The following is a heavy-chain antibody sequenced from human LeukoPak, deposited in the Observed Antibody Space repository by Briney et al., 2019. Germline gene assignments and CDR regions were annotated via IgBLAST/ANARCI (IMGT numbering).Heavy chain of an antibody. CDR1: GGSFSGYY. J-gene: IGHJ6*04. CDR3: ARGLLITFGGEYYYYYGMDV. Sequence: SETLSLTCAVYGGSFSGYYGSWIRQPPGKGLEWIGEINHSGSTNYNPSLKSRVTISVDTSKNQFSLKLSSVTAADTAVYYCARGLLITFGGEYYYYYGMDVWGKGITVTVSS. V-gene: IGHV4-34*01. D-gene: IGHD3-16*01. CDR2: INHSGST.